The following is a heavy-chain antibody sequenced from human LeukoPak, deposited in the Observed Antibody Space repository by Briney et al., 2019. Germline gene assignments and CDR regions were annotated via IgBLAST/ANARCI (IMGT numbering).Heavy chain of an antibody. CDR2: IYHSGST. CDR1: GYSISSGYY. Sequence: SSETLSLTCTVSGYSISSGYYWGWIRQPPEKGLEWIGSIYHSGSTYYNPSLKSRVTISVDTSKNQFSLKLSSVTAADTAVYYCARVWVFSFDYWGQGTLVTVSS. D-gene: IGHD3-16*01. J-gene: IGHJ4*02. V-gene: IGHV4-38-2*02. CDR3: ARVWVFSFDY.